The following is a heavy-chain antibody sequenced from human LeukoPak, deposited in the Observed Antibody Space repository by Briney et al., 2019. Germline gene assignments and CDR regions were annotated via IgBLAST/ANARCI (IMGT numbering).Heavy chain of an antibody. D-gene: IGHD3-10*01. CDR2: IYYSGST. Sequence: PSETLSVTCAVYGGSFSGYYWSWIRQHPGKGLEWIGYIYYSGSTYYNPSLKSRVTISVDTSKNQFSLKLSSGSAADTAVYYCARVGWLGELFYLRGQGTLVPVPS. V-gene: IGHV4-31*11. J-gene: IGHJ4*02. CDR3: ARVGWLGELFYL. CDR1: GGSFSGYY.